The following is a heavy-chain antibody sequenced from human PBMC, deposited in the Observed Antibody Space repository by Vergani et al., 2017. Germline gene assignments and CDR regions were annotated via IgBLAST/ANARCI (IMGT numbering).Heavy chain of an antibody. CDR3: VRDRPGDGQQWVGWFDP. J-gene: IGHJ5*02. CDR1: GYTFTSYG. Sequence: QVQLVQSGAEVKKPGASVKVSCKASGYTFTSYGISWVRQAPGQGLEWMGWISAYNGNTNYAQKLQGRVTMTTDTSTSTAYMELRSLSPDDTAVYYCVRDRPGDGQQWVGWFDPWGQGTLVTVSS. V-gene: IGHV1-18*01. CDR2: ISAYNGNT. D-gene: IGHD6-19*01.